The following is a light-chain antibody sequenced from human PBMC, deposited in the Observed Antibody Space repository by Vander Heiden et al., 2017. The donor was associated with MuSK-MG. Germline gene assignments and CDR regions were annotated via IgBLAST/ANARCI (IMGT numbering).Light chain of an antibody. Sequence: QSALTQPASVSGSPGQSITISCTGTSSDVGGFDYVSWYQHHPGKAPKLMIYEVSNRPSGVSNRFSGSKSGNTASLTISGLQADDEADYYCNSYTSRSTRLFGGGTKLTVL. J-gene: IGLJ2*01. CDR3: NSYTSRSTRL. CDR2: EVS. V-gene: IGLV2-14*01. CDR1: SSDVGGFDY.